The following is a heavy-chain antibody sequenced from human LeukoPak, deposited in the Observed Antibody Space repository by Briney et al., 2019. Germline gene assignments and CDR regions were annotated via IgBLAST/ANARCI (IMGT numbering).Heavy chain of an antibody. Sequence: PGRSLRLSCAASGFTFSSYAMHWVRQAPGKGLEWVAVISYDGSNKYYADSVKGRFTISRDNSKNTLYLQMNSLRAEDTAVYYCARPAGAGTAWFDPWGQGTLVTVSS. D-gene: IGHD6-13*01. V-gene: IGHV3-30*04. J-gene: IGHJ5*02. CDR1: GFTFSSYA. CDR2: ISYDGSNK. CDR3: ARPAGAGTAWFDP.